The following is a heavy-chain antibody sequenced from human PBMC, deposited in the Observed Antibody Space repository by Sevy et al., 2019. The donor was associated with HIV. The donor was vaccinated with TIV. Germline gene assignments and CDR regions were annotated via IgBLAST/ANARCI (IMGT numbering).Heavy chain of an antibody. CDR2: ISYDGNNR. CDR1: GFTFSDHG. J-gene: IGHJ4*02. D-gene: IGHD4-17*01. Sequence: GGSLRLSCAASGFTFSDHGMHWVRQAPGKGLDWVAAISYDGNNRYYADSVKGRFTISRDNSKITRYLQMDSVRPEDTAVYYCAKEDYGGNLPNYFASWGQGTRVTVSS. CDR3: AKEDYGGNLPNYFAS. V-gene: IGHV3-30*18.